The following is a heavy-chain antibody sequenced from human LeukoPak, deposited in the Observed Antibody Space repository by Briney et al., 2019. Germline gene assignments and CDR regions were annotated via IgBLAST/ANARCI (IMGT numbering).Heavy chain of an antibody. CDR3: ARGEQQLNYYYYYGMDV. Sequence: PGRSLRLSCAASGFTLGSYAMHWVRQAPGKGLEWVAVISYDGSNKYYADSVKGRFTISKDNSKNTLYLQMNSLRAEDTAVYYCARGEQQLNYYYYYGMDVWGKGTTVTVSS. CDR1: GFTLGSYA. V-gene: IGHV3-30*04. CDR2: ISYDGSNK. D-gene: IGHD6-13*01. J-gene: IGHJ6*04.